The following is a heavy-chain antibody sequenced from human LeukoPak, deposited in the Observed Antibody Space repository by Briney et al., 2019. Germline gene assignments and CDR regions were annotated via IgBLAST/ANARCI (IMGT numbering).Heavy chain of an antibody. Sequence: CAXYGESFSDYXXSWIRQPPGKGLEWIGEINHGGTTNYNPSLKSRVTISVDTSKNQFSLNLSSVTAADTAVYYCARGPTSTWTRYYYMDVWGKGTTVTVSS. D-gene: IGHD2-2*01. V-gene: IGHV4-34*01. CDR2: INHGGTT. CDR3: ARGPTSTWTRYYYMDV. J-gene: IGHJ6*03. CDR1: GESFSDYX.